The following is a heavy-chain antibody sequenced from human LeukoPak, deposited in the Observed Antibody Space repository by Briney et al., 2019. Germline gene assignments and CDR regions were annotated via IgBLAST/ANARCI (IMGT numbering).Heavy chain of an antibody. Sequence: SGPTLVNPTQTLTLTCTFSGFSLSTSGVGVGWIRQPPGKALEWLALIYWDDDKRYSPSLKSRLTITKDTSKNQVVLTMTNMDPVDTATYYCAHSLLQVTWFGELYAQPYYYYGMDVWGKGTTVTVSS. CDR2: IYWDDDK. J-gene: IGHJ6*04. D-gene: IGHD3-10*01. CDR3: AHSLLQVTWFGELYAQPYYYYGMDV. CDR1: GFSLSTSGVG. V-gene: IGHV2-5*02.